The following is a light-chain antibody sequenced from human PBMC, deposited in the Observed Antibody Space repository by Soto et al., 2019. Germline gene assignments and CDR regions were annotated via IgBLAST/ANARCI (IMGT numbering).Light chain of an antibody. CDR1: QSVSSY. V-gene: IGKV3-20*01. J-gene: IGKJ1*01. Sequence: EIVLTQSPGTLSLSPGERATLSCRASQSVSSYLAWYQQKPGQAPRLLIYGSSSRATGIPDRFSGSGSGTDFTLTISRLEPEDLAVYYCQQYVSSSRTFGKGTKVEIK. CDR2: GSS. CDR3: QQYVSSSRT.